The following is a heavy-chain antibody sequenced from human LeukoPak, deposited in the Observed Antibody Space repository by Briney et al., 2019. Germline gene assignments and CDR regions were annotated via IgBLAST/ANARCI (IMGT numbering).Heavy chain of an antibody. CDR2: ISAYNGNT. CDR1: GYTFTSYV. CDR3: ARVDSQLYSSGWYGFDY. V-gene: IGHV1-18*01. D-gene: IGHD6-19*01. J-gene: IGHJ4*02. Sequence: GASVKVSCKASGYTFTSYVISWVRQAPGQGLEWMGWISAYNGNTNYAQKLQGRVTMTTDTSTSTAYMELRSLRSDDTAVYYCARVDSQLYSSGWYGFDYWGQGTLVTVSS.